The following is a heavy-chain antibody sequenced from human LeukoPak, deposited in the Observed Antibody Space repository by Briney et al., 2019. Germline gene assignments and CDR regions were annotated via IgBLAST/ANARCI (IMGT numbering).Heavy chain of an antibody. V-gene: IGHV4-39*01. D-gene: IGHD3-22*01. CDR2: IYYGGNT. J-gene: IGHJ4*02. CDR1: GGSISSSGYY. Sequence: SETLSLTCTVSGGSISSSGYYWGWIRRPPGKGLEWIGNIYYGGNTYYNPSLKSRVTIPVDTSKNQFSLKLTSVTATDTAVYYCARLRDSSGFYSRVWGQGTLVAVSS. CDR3: ARLRDSSGFYSRV.